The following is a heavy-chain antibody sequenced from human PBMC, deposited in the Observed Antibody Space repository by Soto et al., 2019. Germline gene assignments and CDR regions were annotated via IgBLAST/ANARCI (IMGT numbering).Heavy chain of an antibody. CDR3: ARRGGSSSGYYYYAMDV. D-gene: IGHD6-6*01. CDR2: IYSNGDT. J-gene: IGHJ6*02. Sequence: PSETLSLTCPVSSDSMNSGGYYWSWIRQHPGKGLEWIGYIYSNGDTYYNPSLKSRVTISVDTSKNQFSLNLTSVTAADTAVYYCARRGGSSSGYYYYAMDVWGQGTTVTVSS. CDR1: SDSMNSGGYY. V-gene: IGHV4-31*03.